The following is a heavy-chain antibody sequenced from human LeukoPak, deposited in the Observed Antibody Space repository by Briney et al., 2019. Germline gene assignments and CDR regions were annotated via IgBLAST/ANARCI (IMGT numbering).Heavy chain of an antibody. CDR1: GFLFKLFA. V-gene: IGHV3-30*02. D-gene: IGHD1-26*01. Sequence: GGSLRLSCIGSGFLFKLFAEGWVRQAPGKGLEWMAFIRYDGSNKYYADSVKGRFTISRDNSKNTLYLQMNSLRAVDTAVYYCAKDHSPEWALLYYFGYWGQRTLVTVSS. CDR2: IRYDGSNK. CDR3: AKDHSPEWALLYYFGY. J-gene: IGHJ4*02.